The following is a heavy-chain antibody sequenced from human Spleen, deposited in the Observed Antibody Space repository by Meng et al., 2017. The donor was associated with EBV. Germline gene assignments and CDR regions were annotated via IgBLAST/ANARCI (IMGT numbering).Heavy chain of an antibody. V-gene: IGHV1-18*01. D-gene: IGHD1-1*01. Sequence: QVHLVWSGAEVKRPGDSVKVSCKASGYTFAGDGINWVRQGPGQGLEWMGWISGYSGDTAYAQKFQGRVTMTTDRSTSTAYMELRSLTSDDTAVYYCTRVGLYDNNWSTFESSGQGTLVTVSS. J-gene: IGHJ4*02. CDR1: GYTFAGDG. CDR2: ISGYSGDT. CDR3: TRVGLYDNNWSTFES.